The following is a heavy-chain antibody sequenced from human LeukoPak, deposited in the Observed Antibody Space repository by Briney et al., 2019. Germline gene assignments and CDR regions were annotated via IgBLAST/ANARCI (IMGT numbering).Heavy chain of an antibody. V-gene: IGHV4-61*02. CDR3: ARVSSSWYQDWYFDL. D-gene: IGHD6-13*01. Sequence: PSETLSLTCTVSGGSISSDNYYWSWIRQPAGKGLEWIGRIYASGSTNYNPSLKSRVTISVDTSKNQFSLKLSSVTTADTAVYYCARVSSSWYQDWYFDLWGRGTLVTVSS. CDR2: IYASGST. CDR1: GGSISSDNYY. J-gene: IGHJ2*01.